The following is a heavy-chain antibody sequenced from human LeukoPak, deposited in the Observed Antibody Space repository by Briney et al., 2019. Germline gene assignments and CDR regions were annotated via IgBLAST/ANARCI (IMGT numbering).Heavy chain of an antibody. CDR2: INHSGST. CDR3: ARVGAAGAGN. Sequence: SETLSLTCAVYGGSFSGYHWSWIRQPPGKGLEWIGEINHSGSTNYNPSLKSRVTISVDTSKNQFSLKLSSVTAADTAVYYCARVGAAGAGNWGQGTLVTVSS. J-gene: IGHJ4*02. D-gene: IGHD6-13*01. CDR1: GGSFSGYH. V-gene: IGHV4-34*01.